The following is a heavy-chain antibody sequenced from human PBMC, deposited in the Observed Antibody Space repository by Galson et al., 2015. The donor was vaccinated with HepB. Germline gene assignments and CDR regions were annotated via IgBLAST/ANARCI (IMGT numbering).Heavy chain of an antibody. CDR1: GFTFSSYG. J-gene: IGHJ4*02. D-gene: IGHD6-13*01. CDR3: ARDGGWGAAAGTPY. Sequence: SLRLSCAASGFTFSSYGMHWVRQAPGKGLEWVAVIWYDGSNKYYADSVKGRFTISRDNSKNTLYLQMNSLRAEDTAVYYCARDGGWGAAAGTPYWGQGTLATVSS. V-gene: IGHV3-33*08. CDR2: IWYDGSNK.